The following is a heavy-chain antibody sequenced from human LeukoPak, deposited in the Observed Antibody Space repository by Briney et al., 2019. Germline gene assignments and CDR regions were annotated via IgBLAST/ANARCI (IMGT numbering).Heavy chain of an antibody. CDR3: AIDIYRYYYDSSGYYLLY. J-gene: IGHJ4*02. V-gene: IGHV1-2*02. Sequence: ASVKVSCKASGYTFTSYYMHWVRQAPGQGLEWMGWINPNSGGTNYAQKFQGRVTMTRDTSISTAYMELSRLRSDDTAVYYCAIDIYRYYYDSSGYYLLYWGQGTLVTVSS. D-gene: IGHD3-22*01. CDR1: GYTFTSYY. CDR2: INPNSGGT.